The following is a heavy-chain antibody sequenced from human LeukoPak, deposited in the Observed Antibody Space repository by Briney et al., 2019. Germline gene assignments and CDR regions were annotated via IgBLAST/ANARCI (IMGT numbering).Heavy chain of an antibody. J-gene: IGHJ5*02. D-gene: IGHD1-26*01. V-gene: IGHV1-2*02. Sequence: ASVKVSCKASGYTFTVYYMHWVRQAPGQGREWMGWINPNSGGTNYAQKFQGRVTMTRDTSISTAYMELSRLRSDDTAVYYCARFDSGSSIDPWGQGTLVTVSS. CDR3: ARFDSGSSIDP. CDR2: INPNSGGT. CDR1: GYTFTVYY.